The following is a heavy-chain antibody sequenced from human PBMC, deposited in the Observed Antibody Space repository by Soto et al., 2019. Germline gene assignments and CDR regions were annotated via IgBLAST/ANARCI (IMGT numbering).Heavy chain of an antibody. CDR3: AAGLPDFGLLPDGVHYYYYGMDV. D-gene: IGHD3-22*01. CDR2: SVVGSGNT. CDR1: GFTFTSSA. V-gene: IGHV1-58*01. J-gene: IGHJ6*02. Sequence: QMQLVQSGPEVKKPGTSVKVSCKASGFTFTSSAVQWVRQARGQRLEWIGWSVVGSGNTNYAQKFQERVTITRDMSTSTAYMELSSLRSEDTAVYYCAAGLPDFGLLPDGVHYYYYGMDVWGQGTTVTVSS.